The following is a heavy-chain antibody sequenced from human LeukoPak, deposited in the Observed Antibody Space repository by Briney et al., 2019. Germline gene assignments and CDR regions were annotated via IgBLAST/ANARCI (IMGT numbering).Heavy chain of an antibody. CDR3: ARGDDSGYYDYFDY. V-gene: IGHV3-53*01. Sequence: GGSLRLSCAASGFAVSSNYMSWVRQAPGKGLEWVSTIYTGGNTYYAASVKGRFTISRDFSKNTVFLHMNSLRAEDTAMYYCARGDDSGYYDYFDYWGQGALVTVSS. CDR1: GFAVSSNY. J-gene: IGHJ4*02. D-gene: IGHD3-22*01. CDR2: IYTGGNT.